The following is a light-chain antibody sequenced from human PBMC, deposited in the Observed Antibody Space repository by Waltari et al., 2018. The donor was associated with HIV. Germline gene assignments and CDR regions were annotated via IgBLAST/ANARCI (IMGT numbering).Light chain of an antibody. CDR1: QGIGDD. J-gene: IGKJ4*01. CDR3: QQHNTDPAT. Sequence: DIQITQSPSALSASVEDRVTITCRASQGIGDDLTWFQQKTGKAPKRLIYATSSLQSGVPSRFSGSGSGEEFTLTSSSLQHEDFATYDCQQHNTDPATFGGGPKVEIK. CDR2: ATS. V-gene: IGKV1-17*01.